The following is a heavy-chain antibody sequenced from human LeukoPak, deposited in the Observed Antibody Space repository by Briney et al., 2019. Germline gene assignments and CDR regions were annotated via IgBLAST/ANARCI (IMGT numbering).Heavy chain of an antibody. D-gene: IGHD6-6*01. V-gene: IGHV3-30-3*01. CDR2: ISYDGSNK. Sequence: PGGSLRLSCAASGFTFSRFTMHWVRQAPGKGLEWVALISYDGSNKYYADSVKGRFTISRDNSKNTLYLQMNSLRAEDTAVYYCARDQTSSSGHYWGQGTLVTVSS. CDR3: ARDQTSSSGHY. CDR1: GFTFSRFT. J-gene: IGHJ4*02.